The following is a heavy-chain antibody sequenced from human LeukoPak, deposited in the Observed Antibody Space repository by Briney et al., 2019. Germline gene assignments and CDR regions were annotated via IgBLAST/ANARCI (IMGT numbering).Heavy chain of an antibody. Sequence: PSETLSLTCTVSGGSISSYYWSWIRQPAGKGLEWIGRIYTSGSTNYNPSLKSRVTMSVDTSKNQFSLKLSSVTAADTAVYYCARRGVVVGRDLNYYYYYMDVWGKGTTVTISS. D-gene: IGHD2-2*01. CDR1: GGSISSYY. V-gene: IGHV4-4*07. CDR2: IYTSGST. CDR3: ARRGVVVGRDLNYYYYYMDV. J-gene: IGHJ6*03.